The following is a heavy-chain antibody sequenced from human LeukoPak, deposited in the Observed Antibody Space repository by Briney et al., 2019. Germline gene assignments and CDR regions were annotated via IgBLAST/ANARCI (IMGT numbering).Heavy chain of an antibody. CDR3: ARGGGYSGLGY. CDR1: GGSFSGYY. D-gene: IGHD5-12*01. V-gene: IGHV4-34*01. J-gene: IGHJ4*02. CDR2: INHSGST. Sequence: PSETLSLTCAVYGGSFSGYYWSWIRQPPGKGLEWIGEINHSGSTNYNPSLKSRVTISVDTSKNQFSLKLSYVTAADTAVYYCARGGGYSGLGYWGQGTLVTVSS.